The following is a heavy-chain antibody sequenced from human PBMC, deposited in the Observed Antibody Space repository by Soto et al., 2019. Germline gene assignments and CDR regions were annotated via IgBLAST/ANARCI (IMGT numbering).Heavy chain of an antibody. Sequence: EVQLVESGAGLVQPGGSLKLSCAASGFTFSGSAMHWVRQASGKGLEWLGRIRSKANSYATAYAASVKGRFTISRDDSKNTAYLQMNSLKTEDTAVYYCTRTTEVGTWGQGTLVTVSS. CDR3: TRTTEVGT. J-gene: IGHJ5*02. CDR2: IRSKANSYAT. D-gene: IGHD4-4*01. CDR1: GFTFSGSA. V-gene: IGHV3-73*02.